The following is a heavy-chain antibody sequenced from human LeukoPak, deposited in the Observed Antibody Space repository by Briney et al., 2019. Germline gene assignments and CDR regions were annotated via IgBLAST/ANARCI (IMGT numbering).Heavy chain of an antibody. J-gene: IGHJ4*02. D-gene: IGHD5-18*01. V-gene: IGHV4-39*07. CDR1: GDSISGSSHF. Sequence: PSETLSLTCTVSGDSISGSSHFWGWIRQPPGKGLEWIANIYYTGSTYYNPSLESRITISIDTSKNQFSLNLRSVTAADTAVYYCARGRGGYKYGYVDYWGLGTLVTVSS. CDR3: ARGRGGYKYGYVDY. CDR2: IYYTGST.